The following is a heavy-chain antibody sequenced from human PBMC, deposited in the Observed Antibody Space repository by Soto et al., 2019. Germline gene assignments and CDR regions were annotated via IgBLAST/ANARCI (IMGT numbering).Heavy chain of an antibody. D-gene: IGHD3-3*01. CDR3: ARGLEWSWSLDP. Sequence: QVQLVQSGAEVKKPGASVKVSCKASGYTFTSYDINSVRQATGQGLEWMGWMNPNSGNTGYAQKFQGRVTMTRNTSISTAYMELSSLRSEDTAMYYCARGLEWSWSLDPWGQGTLVTVSS. CDR2: MNPNSGNT. V-gene: IGHV1-8*01. CDR1: GYTFTSYD. J-gene: IGHJ5*02.